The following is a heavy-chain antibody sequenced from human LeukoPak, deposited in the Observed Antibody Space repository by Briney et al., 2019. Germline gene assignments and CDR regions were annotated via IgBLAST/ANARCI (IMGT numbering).Heavy chain of an antibody. D-gene: IGHD2-15*01. CDR3: AREVVVAATDGNYYYYYGMDV. Sequence: GASVKVSCKASGYTFTCYYMHWVRQAPGQGLEWMGWINPNSGGTNYAQKFQGRVTMTRDTSISTAYMELSRLRSDDTAVYYCAREVVVAATDGNYYYYYGMDVWGQGTTVTVSS. J-gene: IGHJ6*02. CDR1: GYTFTCYY. CDR2: INPNSGGT. V-gene: IGHV1-2*02.